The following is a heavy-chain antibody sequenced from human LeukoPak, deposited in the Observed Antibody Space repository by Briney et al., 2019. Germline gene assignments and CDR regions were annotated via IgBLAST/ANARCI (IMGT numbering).Heavy chain of an antibody. J-gene: IGHJ4*02. CDR2: ISSSSSYI. CDR3: ARERCGGDCYFDY. CDR1: GFTFSSYW. D-gene: IGHD2-21*02. V-gene: IGHV3-21*01. Sequence: GGSLRLSCAASGFTFSSYWMSWVRQAPGKGLEWVSSISSSSSYIYYADSVKGRFTISRDNAKNSLYLQMNSLRAEDTAVYYCARERCGGDCYFDYWGQGTLVTVSS.